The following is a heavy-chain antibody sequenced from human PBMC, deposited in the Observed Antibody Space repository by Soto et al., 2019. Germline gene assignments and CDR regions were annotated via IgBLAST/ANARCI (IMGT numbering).Heavy chain of an antibody. CDR1: GDSVSSNSAA. J-gene: IGHJ5*02. Sequence: PSQTLSLTCAISGDSVSSNSAAWNWIRQSPSRGLEWLGRTYYRSKWYNDYAVSVKSRITINPDTSKNQFSLQLNSVTPEDTAVYYCARDIGVVSSGRPRSGFDPWGQGTLVTVSS. D-gene: IGHD1-26*01. CDR2: TYYRSKWYN. V-gene: IGHV6-1*01. CDR3: ARDIGVVSSGRPRSGFDP.